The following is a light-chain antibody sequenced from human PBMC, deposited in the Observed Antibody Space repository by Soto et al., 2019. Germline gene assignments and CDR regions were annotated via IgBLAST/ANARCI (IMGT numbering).Light chain of an antibody. CDR2: GAS. J-gene: IGKJ2*01. CDR3: QQYGSSPYT. CDR1: QSVNNNY. Sequence: EIVLTQSPGTLSLSPGERATLSCRASQSVNNNYLGWYQQKPGQAPRLLIFGASNRATDIPDRFSGSGSGTDFTLTISRLEPEDFAVYYCQQYGSSPYTFGQGTKVDIK. V-gene: IGKV3-20*01.